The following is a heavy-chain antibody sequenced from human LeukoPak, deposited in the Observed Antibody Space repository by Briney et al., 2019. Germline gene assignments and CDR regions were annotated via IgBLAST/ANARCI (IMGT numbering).Heavy chain of an antibody. D-gene: IGHD3-22*01. V-gene: IGHV3-33*01. CDR3: ARTTGGYYYDSSGYELNL. CDR1: GFTFSSYG. Sequence: GSLRLSCAASGFTFSSYGMHWVRQAPGKGLEWVAVIWYDGSNKYYADSVKGRFTISRDNSKNTLYLQMNSLRAEDTAVYYCARTTGGYYYDSSGYELNLWGQGTLVTVSS. J-gene: IGHJ5*02. CDR2: IWYDGSNK.